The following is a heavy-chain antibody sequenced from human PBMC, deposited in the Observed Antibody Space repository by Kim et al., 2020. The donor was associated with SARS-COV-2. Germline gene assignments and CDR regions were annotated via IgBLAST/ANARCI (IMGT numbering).Heavy chain of an antibody. V-gene: IGHV1-69*13. CDR1: GGTFSSYA. J-gene: IGHJ3*02. Sequence: SVKVSCKASGGTFSSYAISWVRQAPGQGLEWMGGIIPIFGTANYAQKFQGRVTITADESTSTAYMELSSLRSEDTAVYYCARLGGGENKRVRDYYDSTRRAFHIWGQGTMVTVSS. D-gene: IGHD3-22*01. CDR2: IIPIFGTA. CDR3: ARLGGGENKRVRDYYDSTRRAFHI.